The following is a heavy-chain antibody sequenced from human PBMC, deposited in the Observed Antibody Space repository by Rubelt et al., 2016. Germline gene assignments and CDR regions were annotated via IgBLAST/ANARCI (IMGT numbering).Heavy chain of an antibody. V-gene: IGHV3-23*01. CDR3: AREADDENGY. D-gene: IGHD2-8*01. CDR1: GFTFSSFA. J-gene: IGHJ4*02. CDR2: ISGGGEST. Sequence: ASGFTFSSFAMSWVRQAPGKGLEWVSAISGGGESTFYADSVKGRFTISRDNARNSLYLQMNSLRVEDTAVYYCAREADDENGYWGQGTLATVSS.